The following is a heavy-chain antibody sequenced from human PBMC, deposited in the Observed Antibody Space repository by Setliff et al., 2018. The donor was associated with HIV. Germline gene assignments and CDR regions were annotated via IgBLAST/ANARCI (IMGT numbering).Heavy chain of an antibody. CDR3: ARDCGGDCFSGVAGPHYYYGMDV. V-gene: IGHV4-61*02. D-gene: IGHD2-21*02. CDR1: GGSISSGSYY. J-gene: IGHJ6*02. Sequence: PSETLSLTCTVSGGSISSGSYYWSWIRQPAGKGLEWIGRIYTSGSTNYNPSLKSRVTISVDTSKNQFSLKLSSVTAADTAVYYCARDCGGDCFSGVAGPHYYYGMDVWGQGTTVTVSS. CDR2: IYTSGST.